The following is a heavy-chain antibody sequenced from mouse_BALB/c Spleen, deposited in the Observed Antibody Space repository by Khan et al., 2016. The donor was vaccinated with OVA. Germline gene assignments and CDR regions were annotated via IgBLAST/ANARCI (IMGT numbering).Heavy chain of an antibody. CDR3: ARSLITTWYFDV. J-gene: IGHJ1*01. Sequence: EVELVESGGGLVQPGGSRKLSCAASGFTFSNFGMHWVRQAPEKELEWVAYISSGSATIYYADTVKGRFTISRDNPKNTLFLQMTSLRSEDTAIYYCARSLITTWYFDVWGAGTTVTVSS. CDR2: ISSGSATI. D-gene: IGHD2-4*01. V-gene: IGHV5-17*02. CDR1: GFTFSNFG.